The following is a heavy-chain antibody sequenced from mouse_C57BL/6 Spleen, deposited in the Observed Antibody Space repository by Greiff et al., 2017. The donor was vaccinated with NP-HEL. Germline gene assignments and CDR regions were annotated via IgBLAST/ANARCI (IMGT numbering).Heavy chain of an antibody. CDR1: GFTFSSYA. J-gene: IGHJ1*03. CDR3: TSWGLVGGYFDV. D-gene: IGHD1-1*01. CDR2: ISSGGDYI. Sequence: EVKVVESGEGLVKPGGSLKLSCAASGFTFSSYAMSWVRQTPEKRLEWVAYISSGGDYIYYADTVKGRFTISRDNARNTLYLQMSSLKSEDTAMYYCTSWGLVGGYFDVWGTGTTVTVSS. V-gene: IGHV5-9-1*02.